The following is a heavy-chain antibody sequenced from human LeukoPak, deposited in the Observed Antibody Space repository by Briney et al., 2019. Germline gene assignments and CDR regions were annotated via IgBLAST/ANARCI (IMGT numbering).Heavy chain of an antibody. D-gene: IGHD1-1*01. Sequence: ASVKVSCKASGYTFTSYGISWVRQAPGQGLEWMGWFSAYNGNTNYAQKLQGRVTMTTDTSTSTADMELRGLRSDDTAVYYCARELSDEKYNWSDHYYYYYGMDVWGQGTTVTVSS. CDR1: GYTFTSYG. V-gene: IGHV1-18*01. J-gene: IGHJ6*02. CDR2: FSAYNGNT. CDR3: ARELSDEKYNWSDHYYYYYGMDV.